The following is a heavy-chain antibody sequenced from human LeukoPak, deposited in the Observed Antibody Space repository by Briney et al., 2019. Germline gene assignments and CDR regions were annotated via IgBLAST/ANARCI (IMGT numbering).Heavy chain of an antibody. D-gene: IGHD2-15*01. Sequence: GASVKVSCKASGYTFTGYYIHWVRQAPGQGLEWMGWMNAKSGGTNYAQKYQGRVTMTRDTSISTAYMEVSRLRSDDTAVYYCAREESGIRLDSWGQGTLVTVSS. CDR1: GYTFTGYY. CDR2: MNAKSGGT. V-gene: IGHV1-2*02. CDR3: AREESGIRLDS. J-gene: IGHJ5*01.